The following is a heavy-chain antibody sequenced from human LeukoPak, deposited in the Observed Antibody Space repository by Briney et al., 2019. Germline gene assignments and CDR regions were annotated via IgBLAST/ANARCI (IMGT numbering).Heavy chain of an antibody. Sequence: SVKVSCKASGGTFNSCAINWVRQAPGQGLEWMGRIIPIFGTANYAQKFQGRVTITTDTSTAYMELSSLRSEDTAVYYCARTQGDDSIQLWSFDYWGQGTLVTVSS. CDR3: ARTQGDDSIQLWSFDY. D-gene: IGHD5-18*01. CDR1: GGTFNSCA. J-gene: IGHJ4*02. V-gene: IGHV1-69*05. CDR2: IIPIFGTA.